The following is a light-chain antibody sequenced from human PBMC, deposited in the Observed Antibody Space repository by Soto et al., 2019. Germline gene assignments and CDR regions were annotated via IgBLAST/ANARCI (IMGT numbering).Light chain of an antibody. V-gene: IGKV3-20*01. CDR3: QQYGSSPGT. Sequence: EIVLTQSPGTLSLSPGERATLSCRASQSVSSSYLAWYQQKPGQAPRLLIYGASSRATGIPDRFSGNGSGTDFTLTISRLEPEDFAVYYCQQYGSSPGTFGQGTKV. CDR1: QSVSSSY. J-gene: IGKJ1*01. CDR2: GAS.